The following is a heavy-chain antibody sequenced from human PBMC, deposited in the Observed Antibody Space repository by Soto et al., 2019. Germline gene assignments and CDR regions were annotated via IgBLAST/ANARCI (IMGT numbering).Heavy chain of an antibody. V-gene: IGHV1-69*13. CDR1: GGTFSSYA. Sequence: SVRVSCKASGGTFSSYAISWVRQAPGQGLEWMGGIIPIFGTANYAQKFQGRVTITADESTSTAYMELSSLRSEDTAVYYCASLNYDILTGYYRASSDYGMDVWDQGTTVTVSS. D-gene: IGHD3-9*01. J-gene: IGHJ6*02. CDR3: ASLNYDILTGYYRASSDYGMDV. CDR2: IIPIFGTA.